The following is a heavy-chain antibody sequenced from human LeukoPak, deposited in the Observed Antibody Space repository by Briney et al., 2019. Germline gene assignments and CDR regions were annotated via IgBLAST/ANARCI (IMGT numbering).Heavy chain of an antibody. CDR3: ARAPKSGPNMWYFDY. CDR2: INPNNGVT. CDR1: GYTFNDNY. J-gene: IGHJ4*02. Sequence: GASVKVSCKASGYTFNDNYIHWVRQAPGLGVQLLGWINPNNGVTDYARNFQGRVIMTRDTSISTVYMELSGLKSDDTAVYYCARAPKSGPNMWYFDYWGQGTLVTVSS. V-gene: IGHV1-2*02. D-gene: IGHD5-12*01.